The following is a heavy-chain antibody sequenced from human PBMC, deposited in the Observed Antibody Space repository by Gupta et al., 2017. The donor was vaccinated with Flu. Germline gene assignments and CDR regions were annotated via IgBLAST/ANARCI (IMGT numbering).Heavy chain of an antibody. CDR3: AKSHESSDYIVGYSDY. V-gene: IGHV3-23*01. D-gene: IGHD3-22*01. Sequence: GMSWVRQAPGKGLEWVSGISGSGTDTYYADSVKGRFSISRDNSKNTLFLQMSSLRAEDTAVYYCAKSHESSDYIVGYSDYWGQGTLVTVSS. CDR1: G. CDR2: ISGSGTDT. J-gene: IGHJ4*02.